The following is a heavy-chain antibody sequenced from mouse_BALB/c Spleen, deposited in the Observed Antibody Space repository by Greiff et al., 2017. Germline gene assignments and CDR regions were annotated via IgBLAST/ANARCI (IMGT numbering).Heavy chain of an antibody. CDR1: GFTFSNYW. V-gene: IGHV6-6*02. Sequence: EVKVEESGGGLVQPGGSMKLSCVASGFTFSNYWMNWVRQSPEKGLEWVAEIRLKSNNYATHYAESVKGRFTISRDDSKSSVYLQMNNLRAEDTGIYYCTRPRYDMGYAMDYWGQGTSVTVSS. D-gene: IGHD2-14*01. J-gene: IGHJ4*01. CDR2: IRLKSNNYAT. CDR3: TRPRYDMGYAMDY.